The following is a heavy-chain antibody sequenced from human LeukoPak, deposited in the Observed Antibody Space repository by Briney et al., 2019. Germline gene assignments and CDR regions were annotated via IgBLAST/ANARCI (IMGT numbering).Heavy chain of an antibody. CDR3: ARHPSGGNTDSDYGDYEVHASYYYYGMDV. CDR1: GGSISSFSYY. CDR2: IYYSGST. V-gene: IGHV4-39*01. J-gene: IGHJ6*02. Sequence: SETLSLTCTVSGGSISSFSYYWGWIRQPPGKGLEWIGSIYYSGSTYYNPSLKSRVTISVDTSKNQLSLKLSSVTAADTAVYYCARHPSGGNTDSDYGDYEVHASYYYYGMDVWGQGTTVTVSS. D-gene: IGHD4-17*01.